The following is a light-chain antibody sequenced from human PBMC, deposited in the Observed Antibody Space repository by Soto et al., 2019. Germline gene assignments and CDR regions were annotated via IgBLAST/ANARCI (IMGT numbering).Light chain of an antibody. V-gene: IGKV3D-11*01. J-gene: IGKJ4*01. CDR1: QGVGIY. Sequence: EIVLTQSPATLSLSPGERAPHSCRASQGVGIYLAWYQQKPGQAPRLLIYDASNRATGIPARFSGSGSGTDFTLTISSLEPEDFAVYSSLTFGGGTKVDIK. CDR3: LT. CDR2: DAS.